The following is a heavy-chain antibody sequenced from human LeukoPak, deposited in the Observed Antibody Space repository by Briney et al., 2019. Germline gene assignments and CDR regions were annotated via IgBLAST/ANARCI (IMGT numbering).Heavy chain of an antibody. CDR1: AVSMSPYY. J-gene: IGHJ3*02. CDR2: VYYSGST. Sequence: SETLSLTCSVSAVSMSPYYWSWIRQPPGKGLEWIGFVYYSGSTNYNPSLKSRVTISVDTSKNQFSLKLSSVTAADTAVYYCARHTLGWSPDAFDIWGQGTMVTVSS. CDR3: ARHTLGWSPDAFDI. V-gene: IGHV4-59*08. D-gene: IGHD3/OR15-3a*01.